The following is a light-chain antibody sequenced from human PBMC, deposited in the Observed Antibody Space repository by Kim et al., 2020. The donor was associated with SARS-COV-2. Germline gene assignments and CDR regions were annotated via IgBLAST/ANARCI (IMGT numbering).Light chain of an antibody. CDR2: SNN. CDR1: SSNFGRNT. CDR3: AAWDDSLNGWV. Sequence: GNSVTLSCSGTSSNFGRNTVSWYQQLPGTAPKLLLYSNNQRPSGVPDRFSGSKSGTAASLAIDGLQSEDEADYYCAAWDDSLNGWVFGGGTQLTVL. J-gene: IGLJ3*02. V-gene: IGLV1-44*01.